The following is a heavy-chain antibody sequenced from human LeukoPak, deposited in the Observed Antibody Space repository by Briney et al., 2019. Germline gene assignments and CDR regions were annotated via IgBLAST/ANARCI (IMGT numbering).Heavy chain of an antibody. D-gene: IGHD4-11*01. CDR2: IYSGGST. Sequence: PGGSLRLSCAASGFTVSSNYMSWVRQAPGKGLEWVSVIYSGGSTYYADSVKGRFTISRDNSKNTLYLQMNSLRAEDTAVYYCARDWYSRDSNLDYYYYMDVWGKGTTVTVSS. J-gene: IGHJ6*03. CDR3: ARDWYSRDSNLDYYYYMDV. V-gene: IGHV3-53*01. CDR1: GFTVSSNY.